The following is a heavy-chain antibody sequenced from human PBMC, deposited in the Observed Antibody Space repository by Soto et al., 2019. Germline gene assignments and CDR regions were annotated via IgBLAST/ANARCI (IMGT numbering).Heavy chain of an antibody. CDR2: IYYSGST. CDR3: ARDAPMVRGVIRSYYYMDV. CDR1: GGSISSSSYY. J-gene: IGHJ6*03. Sequence: SETLSLTCTVSGGSISSSSYYWGWIRQPPGKGLEWIGSIYYSGSTYYNPSLKSRVTISVDTSKNQFSLKLSSVTAADTAVYYCARDAPMVRGVIRSYYYMDVWGKGTTVTVS. V-gene: IGHV4-39*02. D-gene: IGHD3-10*01.